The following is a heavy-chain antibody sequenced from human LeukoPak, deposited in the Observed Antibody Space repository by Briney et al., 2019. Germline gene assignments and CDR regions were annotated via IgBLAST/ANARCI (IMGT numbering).Heavy chain of an antibody. J-gene: IGHJ6*04. CDR2: IIPIFGIA. CDR3: ARGGQAPANQDYYSWGRDV. V-gene: IGHV1-69*04. D-gene: IGHD4/OR15-4a*01. Sequence: GASVKVPCKASGGTFSSYAISWVRQAPGQGLEWMGRIIPIFGIANYAQKFQGRVTITADKSTSTAYMELSSLRSEDTAVYYCARGGQAPANQDYYSWGRDVGAKGPRATVP. CDR1: GGTFSSYA.